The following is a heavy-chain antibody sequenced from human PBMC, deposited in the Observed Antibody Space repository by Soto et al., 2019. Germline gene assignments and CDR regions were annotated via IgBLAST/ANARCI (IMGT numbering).Heavy chain of an antibody. J-gene: IGHJ6*02. CDR2: IYPGDSDT. V-gene: IGHV5-51*01. Sequence: GESLKISCKGSGYSFTIYWIGWVRQMPGKGLEWMGIIYPGDSDTRYSPSFQGQVTISADKSISTAYLQWSSLKASDTAMYYCARRSLDYYYGMDVWGQGTTVTVSS. CDR3: ARRSLDYYYGMDV. CDR1: GYSFTIYW.